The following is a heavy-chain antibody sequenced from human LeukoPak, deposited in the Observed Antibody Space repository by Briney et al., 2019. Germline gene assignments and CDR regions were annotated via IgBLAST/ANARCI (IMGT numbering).Heavy chain of an antibody. J-gene: IGHJ4*02. D-gene: IGHD4-23*01. CDR3: ARDYGGNSDFDG. V-gene: IGHV3-30-3*01. CDR1: GFTFSSYS. CDR2: ISDDGINK. Sequence: PGGSLRLSCAASGFTFSSYSMHWVRQAPGKGLEWGAVISDDGINKYYADSVKGGFTIPRDNSRNTLYLQMNSLRAEDTAVYYCARDYGGNSDFDGWGQGTLVTV.